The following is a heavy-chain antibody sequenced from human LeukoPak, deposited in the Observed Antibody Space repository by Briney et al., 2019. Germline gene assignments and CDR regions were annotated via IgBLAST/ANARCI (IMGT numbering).Heavy chain of an antibody. J-gene: IGHJ4*02. D-gene: IGHD2-8*01. CDR1: GYTFTGYY. CDR2: INPSGGST. Sequence: ASVKVSCKASGYTFTGYYMHWVRQAPGQGLEWMGMINPSGGSTTYAQKFQGRVTMTRDTSTSTVYMEPSSLRSEDTAVYYCARVPYCSNGICYTHYYCDYWGQGTLVTVSS. V-gene: IGHV1-46*01. CDR3: ARVPYCSNGICYTHYYCDY.